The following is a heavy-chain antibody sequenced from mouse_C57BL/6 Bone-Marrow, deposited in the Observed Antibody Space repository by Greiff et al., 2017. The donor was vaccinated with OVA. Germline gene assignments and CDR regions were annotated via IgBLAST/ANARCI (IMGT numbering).Heavy chain of an antibody. Sequence: QVQLQQPGAELVKPGASVKLSCKASGYTFTSYWMHWVKQRPGQGLEWIGMIHPNSGSTNYNEKFKSKATLTVDKSSSTAYMQLSSLTSEDSAVYYCARWGTTVVAGEYYYAMDYWGQGTSVTVSS. CDR1: GYTFTSYW. J-gene: IGHJ4*01. V-gene: IGHV1-64*01. CDR3: ARWGTTVVAGEYYYAMDY. CDR2: IHPNSGST. D-gene: IGHD1-1*01.